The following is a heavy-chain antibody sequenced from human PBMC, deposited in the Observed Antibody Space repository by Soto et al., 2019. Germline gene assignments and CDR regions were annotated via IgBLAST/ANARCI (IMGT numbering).Heavy chain of an antibody. CDR3: AMSPISAVVAY. D-gene: IGHD6-19*01. V-gene: IGHV6-1*01. Sequence: PSQTLSLTCASSVDSVSSNSAAWDLISQSPSRGLEWLGRTYYRSKLYNDYAVSVKSRITINPDTSKNQFSLQLNSVTPEDTAVYYCAMSPISAVVAYWGQGTLVTVSS. CDR2: TYYRSKLYN. CDR1: VDSVSSNSAA. J-gene: IGHJ4*02.